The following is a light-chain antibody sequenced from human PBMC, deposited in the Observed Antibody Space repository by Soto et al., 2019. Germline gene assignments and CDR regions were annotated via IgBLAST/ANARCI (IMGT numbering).Light chain of an antibody. CDR1: QSVSHN. Sequence: EILMTQSPATLFVSPGERATLSCRASQSVSHNLAWYQQKPGQAPRLLFYGASTRATGIPARFSGSGSGTDFTLTISSLQSEDFAVYYCQQSNNWPYTFGQGTKLEIK. V-gene: IGKV3-15*01. CDR3: QQSNNWPYT. CDR2: GAS. J-gene: IGKJ2*01.